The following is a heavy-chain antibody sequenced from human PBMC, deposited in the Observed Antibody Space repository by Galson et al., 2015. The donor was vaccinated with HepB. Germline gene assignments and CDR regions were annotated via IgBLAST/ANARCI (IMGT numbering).Heavy chain of an antibody. CDR3: ARSPLRFLDWLPYYDYYYMDV. Sequence: SVKVSCKASGYTFTDYVVNWVRQAPGQGLERMGWMNTNTGKPTYAPGFPGRFVFSLDTSVTTAYLQISSLETDDTAVYYCARSPLRFLDWLPYYDYYYMDVWGEGTTVTVSS. V-gene: IGHV7-4-1*02. CDR1: GYTFTDYV. D-gene: IGHD3-3*01. CDR2: MNTNTGKP. J-gene: IGHJ6*03.